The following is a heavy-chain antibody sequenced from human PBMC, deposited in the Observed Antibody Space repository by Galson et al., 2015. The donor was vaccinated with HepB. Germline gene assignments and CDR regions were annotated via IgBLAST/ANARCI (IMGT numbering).Heavy chain of an antibody. CDR3: AKGPVPEWLSTTYYYYGMDV. Sequence: SLRLSCAASGFTFSSYAMSWVRQAPGKGLEWVPAISGSGGSTYYADSVKGRFTISRDNSKNTLYLQMNSLRAEDTAVYYCAKGPVPEWLSTTYYYYGMDVWGQGTTVTVSS. V-gene: IGHV3-23*01. CDR2: ISGSGGST. J-gene: IGHJ6*02. CDR1: GFTFSSYA. D-gene: IGHD3-3*01.